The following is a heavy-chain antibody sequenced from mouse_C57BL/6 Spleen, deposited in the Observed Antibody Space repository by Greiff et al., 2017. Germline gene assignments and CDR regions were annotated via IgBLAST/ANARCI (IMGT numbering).Heavy chain of an antibody. Sequence: EVMLVESGGDLVKPGGSLKLSCAASGFTFSSYGMSWVRQTPDKRLEWVATISSGGSYTYYPDSVKGRFTISRDNAKNTLYLQMSSLKSEDTAMYYGARDYSNSFAYWGQGTLVTVSA. CDR2: ISSGGSYT. D-gene: IGHD2-5*01. J-gene: IGHJ3*01. CDR1: GFTFSSYG. CDR3: ARDYSNSFAY. V-gene: IGHV5-6*01.